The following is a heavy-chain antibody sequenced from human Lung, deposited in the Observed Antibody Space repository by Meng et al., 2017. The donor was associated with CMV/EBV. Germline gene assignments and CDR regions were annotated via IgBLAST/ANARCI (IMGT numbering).Heavy chain of an antibody. CDR3: LRRSGGSV. J-gene: IGHJ1*01. D-gene: IGHD3-10*01. Sequence: GPPLVKPSDSLSLTCALSADSITNHNWWAWVRQPPGKGLEWIGEIPHRGSSAYNPSLKSRVSMSIDKSKNQFSLKLTSVTAADTAVYHCLRRSGGSVWGQGTLVTVSS. CDR1: ADSITNHNW. V-gene: IGHV4-4*02. CDR2: IPHRGSS.